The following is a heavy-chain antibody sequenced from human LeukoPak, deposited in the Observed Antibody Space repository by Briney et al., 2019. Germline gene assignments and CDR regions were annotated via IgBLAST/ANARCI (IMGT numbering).Heavy chain of an antibody. Sequence: GASVKVSCTASGYTFTSYAMHWVRQAPGQRLEWMGWINAGNGNTKYSQKFQGRVTITRDTSASTAYMELSSLRSEDTAVYYCARGYYDSSGYLPPFDYWGQGTLVTVSS. CDR1: GYTFTSYA. J-gene: IGHJ4*02. CDR2: INAGNGNT. V-gene: IGHV1-3*01. CDR3: ARGYYDSSGYLPPFDY. D-gene: IGHD3-22*01.